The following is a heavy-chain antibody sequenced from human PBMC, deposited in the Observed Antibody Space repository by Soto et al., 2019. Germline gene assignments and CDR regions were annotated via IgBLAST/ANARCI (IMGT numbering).Heavy chain of an antibody. CDR1: GYTFTSYG. D-gene: IGHD4-17*01. CDR3: ARTLYGDNVDY. CDR2: ISANNGNT. Sequence: ASVKVSCKASGYTFTSYGISWVRQAPGQGLEWMGWISANNGNTKYAQKFQGRVTMTRNTSISTAYMELSSLRSEDTAVYYCARTLYGDNVDYWGQGTLVTVS. J-gene: IGHJ4*02. V-gene: IGHV1-18*01.